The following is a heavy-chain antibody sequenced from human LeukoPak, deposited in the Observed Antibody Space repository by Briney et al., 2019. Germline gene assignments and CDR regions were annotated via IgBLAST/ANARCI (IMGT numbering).Heavy chain of an antibody. Sequence: SETLSLTCTVSGGSISSYYWSWIRQPPGKGLEWIGYIYYSGSTNYNPSLKSRVTISVDTSKNQFSLKLSSVTAADTAVYYCARHLYYYGSGSYYTKAIFDYWGQGTLVTVSS. CDR2: IYYSGST. J-gene: IGHJ4*02. CDR1: GGSISSYY. CDR3: ARHLYYYGSGSYYTKAIFDY. D-gene: IGHD3-10*01. V-gene: IGHV4-59*08.